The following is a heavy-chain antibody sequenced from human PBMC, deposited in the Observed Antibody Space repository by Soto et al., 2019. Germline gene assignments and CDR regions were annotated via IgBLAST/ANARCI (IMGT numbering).Heavy chain of an antibody. CDR1: GFTFSSYS. CDR3: ASGAPFSGFEP. J-gene: IGHJ5*02. V-gene: IGHV3-21*05. CDR2: ISSSSSYI. D-gene: IGHD3-10*01. Sequence: GGSLRLSCAASGFTFSSYSMNWVRQAPGKGLEWVSYISSSSSYIYYADSVKGRFTISRDNAKNSLYLQMNSLRAEDTAVYYCASGAPFSGFEPWGQGTLVTVSS.